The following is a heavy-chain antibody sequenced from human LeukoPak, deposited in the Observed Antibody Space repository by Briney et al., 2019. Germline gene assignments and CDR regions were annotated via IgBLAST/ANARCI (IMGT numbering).Heavy chain of an antibody. Sequence: SVKVSCKASGYTFTSYDINWVRQAPGQGLEWMGRIIPILGIANYAQKFQGRVTITADKSTSTAYMELSSLRSEDTAVYYCDYCSSTSCYGAGYYYYYGMDVWGQGTTVTVSS. CDR1: GYTFTSYD. CDR3: DYCSSTSCYGAGYYYYYGMDV. J-gene: IGHJ6*02. CDR2: IIPILGIA. V-gene: IGHV1-69*04. D-gene: IGHD2-2*01.